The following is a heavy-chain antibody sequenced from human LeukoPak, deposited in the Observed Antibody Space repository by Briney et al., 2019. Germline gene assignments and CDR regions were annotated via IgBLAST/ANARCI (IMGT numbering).Heavy chain of an antibody. D-gene: IGHD4-17*01. V-gene: IGHV3-23*01. CDR1: GFTFRNSV. J-gene: IGHJ6*02. Sequence: GGSLRLSCAASGFTFRNSVMSWVRQAPGKGLEWVTAISGSGGSTYYADSVKGRFSISRDNSKNTVYLQMNSLRAEDTAIYYCAKGLLRGLYVWGQGTTVTVSS. CDR2: ISGSGGST. CDR3: AKGLLRGLYV.